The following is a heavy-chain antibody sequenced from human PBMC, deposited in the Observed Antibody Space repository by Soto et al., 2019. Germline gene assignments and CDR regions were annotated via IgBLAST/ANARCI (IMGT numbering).Heavy chain of an antibody. J-gene: IGHJ6*02. Sequence: QVQLVQSGAEVKKPGSSVKVSCKASGGTFSSYAISWVRQAPGQGLEWMGGIISIFGTADYAQKFQGRVTITADESTSTAYMQLSTLRSEDTAVYYCAGHTDGVNYYYGMDVWGQGTTVTVSS. CDR1: GGTFSSYA. CDR3: AGHTDGVNYYYGMDV. CDR2: IISIFGTA. V-gene: IGHV1-69*12. D-gene: IGHD2-21*01.